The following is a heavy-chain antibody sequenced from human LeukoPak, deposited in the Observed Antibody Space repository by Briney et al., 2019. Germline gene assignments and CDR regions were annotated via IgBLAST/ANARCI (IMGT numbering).Heavy chain of an antibody. CDR3: ARDLSSWYQNWFDP. V-gene: IGHV1-2*02. D-gene: IGHD6-13*01. Sequence: ASVKVSCKASGYTFTSYYMHWVRQAPGQGLEWMGWINPNSGGTNYAQKFQGRVTMTRDTSISTAYMELSRLRSADTAVYYCARDLSSWYQNWFDPWGQGTLVTVSS. CDR1: GYTFTSYY. CDR2: INPNSGGT. J-gene: IGHJ5*02.